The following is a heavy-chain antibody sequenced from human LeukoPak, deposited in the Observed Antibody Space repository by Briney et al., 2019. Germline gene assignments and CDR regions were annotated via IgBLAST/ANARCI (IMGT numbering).Heavy chain of an antibody. D-gene: IGHD5-18*01. CDR2: TFQGGGEI. V-gene: IGHV3-NL1*01. CDR1: GFTFSDYG. Sequence: PGGSLRLSCAASGFTFSDYGMHWVRQPPGKGLEWVSSTFQGGGEIHYADSVRGRFTISRDNSRSTLFLQMNSLRGEDTAIYYCATYRQVMLPFEAWGQGTLVTVSS. CDR3: ATYRQVMLPFEA. J-gene: IGHJ5*02.